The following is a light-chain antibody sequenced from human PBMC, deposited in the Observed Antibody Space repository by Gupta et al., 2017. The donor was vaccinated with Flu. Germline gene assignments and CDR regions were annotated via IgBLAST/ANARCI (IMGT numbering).Light chain of an antibody. V-gene: IGKV3-15*01. CDR2: GAS. CDR1: HSVSSN. Sequence: EIVMTQSPATLSVSPGERATLSCRASHSVSSNLAWYQQKPGQAPRLLIYGASTRATGIPARFSGSGSGTEFTLTISSLQSEDFAVYYGQQYNNWPPLTFGGGTKVEIK. CDR3: QQYNNWPPLT. J-gene: IGKJ4*01.